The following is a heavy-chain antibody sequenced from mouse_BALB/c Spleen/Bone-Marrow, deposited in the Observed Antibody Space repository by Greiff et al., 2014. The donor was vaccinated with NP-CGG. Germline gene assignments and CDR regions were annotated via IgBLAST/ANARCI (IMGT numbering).Heavy chain of an antibody. J-gene: IGHJ2*01. CDR3: AFITTVVEYYFDY. V-gene: IGHV14-3*02. CDR2: IDPANGNS. D-gene: IGHD1-1*01. Sequence: VHVKQSGAELVKPGASVKLSCTASGFNIKDTYMHWVKQRPEQGLEWIGRIDPANGNSKYDPKFQGKATITADTSSNTAYLQLNSLTSEDTAVYYCAFITTVVEYYFDYWGQSTPLTVSS. CDR1: GFNIKDTY.